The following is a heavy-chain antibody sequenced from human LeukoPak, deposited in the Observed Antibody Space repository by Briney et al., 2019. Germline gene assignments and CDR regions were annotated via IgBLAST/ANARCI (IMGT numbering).Heavy chain of an antibody. CDR3: AKSGGYGLIDY. J-gene: IGHJ4*02. Sequence: PSETLSLTCTVSGGSISSSSYYWGWIRQPPGKGLEWIGSIYYSGSTYYNESLESRVTISIDTSKNQFSLKLNSVTAADTAMYYCAKSGGYGLIDYWGQGTLVTVSS. CDR2: IYYSGST. D-gene: IGHD1-26*01. V-gene: IGHV4-39*01. CDR1: GGSISSSSYY.